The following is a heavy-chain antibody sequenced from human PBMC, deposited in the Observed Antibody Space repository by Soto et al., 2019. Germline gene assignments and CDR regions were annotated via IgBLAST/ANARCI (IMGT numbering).Heavy chain of an antibody. CDR1: GYIFNSFG. CDR2: ISAYTGNT. V-gene: IGHV1-18*01. CDR3: ARRWTTGEIDY. J-gene: IGHJ4*02. Sequence: QVQLVQSGCEVKKPGASVKVSCKASGYIFNSFGISWVRQAPGQGLEWMGWISAYTGNTKYAQNFQGRVTMTTDTSTSTAYMELRSLRSDDTAVYYCARRWTTGEIDYWGQGTLVTVSS. D-gene: IGHD4-17*01.